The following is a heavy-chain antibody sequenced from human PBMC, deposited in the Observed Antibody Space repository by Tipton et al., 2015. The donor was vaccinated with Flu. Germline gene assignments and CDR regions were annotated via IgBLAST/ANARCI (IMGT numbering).Heavy chain of an antibody. CDR3: ARGNYDSLTGYYAGGFYYFDY. J-gene: IGHJ4*02. V-gene: IGHV4-34*01. CDR2: INHGGST. D-gene: IGHD3-9*01. Sequence: TLSLTCAVNGGSFSGYYWSWIRQPPGKGLEWIGEINHGGSTNYNKSLKSRVTISIDTSTNQISLELTSVTAADTALYYCARGNYDSLTGYYAGGFYYFDYWGQGTLVTVSS. CDR1: GGSFSGYY.